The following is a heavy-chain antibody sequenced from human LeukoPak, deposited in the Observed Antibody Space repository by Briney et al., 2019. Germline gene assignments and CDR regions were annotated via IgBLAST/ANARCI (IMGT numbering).Heavy chain of an antibody. CDR2: IYPGDSDT. CDR3: ARTVYSSGWYGAFDI. Sequence: GESLKISCKASGYSFTTYWIGWVRQMSGKGLDWMGIIYPGDSDTRYSPSFQGQVTISADKSIRTAYLQWSSLKASDTAIYYCARTVYSSGWYGAFDIWGQGTVVTVSS. J-gene: IGHJ3*02. CDR1: GYSFTTYW. D-gene: IGHD6-19*01. V-gene: IGHV5-51*01.